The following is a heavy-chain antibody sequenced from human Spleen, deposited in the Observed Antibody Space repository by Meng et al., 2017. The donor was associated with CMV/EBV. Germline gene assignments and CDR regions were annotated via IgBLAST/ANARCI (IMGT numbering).Heavy chain of an antibody. CDR2: ISSSSSYI. J-gene: IGHJ4*02. V-gene: IGHV3-21*01. CDR3: ARVRYSSSSNPFDY. Sequence: GGPLRLSCAASGFTFSSYSMNWVRQAPGKGLEWVSSISSSSSYIYYADSVKGRFTISRDNAKNSLYLQMNSLRAEDTAVYYCARVRYSSSSNPFDYWGQGTLVTVSS. D-gene: IGHD6-6*01. CDR1: GFTFSSYS.